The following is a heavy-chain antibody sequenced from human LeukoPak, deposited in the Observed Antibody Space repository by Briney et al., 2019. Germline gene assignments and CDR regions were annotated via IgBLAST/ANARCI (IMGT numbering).Heavy chain of an antibody. Sequence: SETLSLTCTVSNASIISSSYYWSWIRQPPGKGLEWIGYIYYSGSTNYNPSLKSRVTISVDTSKNQFSLKLSSVTAADTAVYYCASLSRGSSGYYHNFDYWGQGTLVTVSS. CDR2: IYYSGST. D-gene: IGHD3-22*01. CDR3: ASLSRGSSGYYHNFDY. V-gene: IGHV4-61*05. CDR1: NASIISSSYY. J-gene: IGHJ4*02.